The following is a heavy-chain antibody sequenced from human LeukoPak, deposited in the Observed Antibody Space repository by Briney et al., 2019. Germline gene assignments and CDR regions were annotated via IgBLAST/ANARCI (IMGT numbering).Heavy chain of an antibody. CDR3: ARGGSDGYNP. CDR2: ISSSGSTI. V-gene: IGHV3-11*04. J-gene: IGHJ5*02. D-gene: IGHD5-24*01. Sequence: GGSLRLSCAASGFTFSDYYMSWIRQAPGKGLEWVSYISSSGSTIYYADSVRGRFTISRDTSKNTLYLQMNSLRAEDTAVYSCARGGSDGYNPWGQGTLVTVSS. CDR1: GFTFSDYY.